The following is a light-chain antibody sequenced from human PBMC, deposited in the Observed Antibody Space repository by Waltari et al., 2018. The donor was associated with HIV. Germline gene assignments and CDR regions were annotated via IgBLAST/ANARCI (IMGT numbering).Light chain of an antibody. CDR2: KTS. J-gene: IGKJ1*01. CDR1: QSLNTW. Sequence: DIQMTQSPSVLSASVGDRVTIPCRANQSLNTWLAWYKQSEGEAPKLLIYKTSKLENGVPARFSASGSGKVFSLTISSVQPDDFAIYYCQQYKSAPWTFGQGTKV. V-gene: IGKV1-5*03. CDR3: QQYKSAPWT.